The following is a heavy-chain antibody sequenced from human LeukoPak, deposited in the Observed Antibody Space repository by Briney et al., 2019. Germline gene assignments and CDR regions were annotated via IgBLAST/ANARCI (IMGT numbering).Heavy chain of an antibody. CDR1: GFTFSNYA. D-gene: IGHD6-19*01. J-gene: IGHJ5*02. Sequence: GGSLRLSCAASGFTFSNYAMSWVRQAPGKRLEWVSAISSGAGTTGYADSVKGRFTISRDNSKSTSHLQMNSLRAEDTAVYYCAKDLEQSYSGWSTSYDAWGQGTLVAVSS. V-gene: IGHV3-23*01. CDR2: ISSGAGTT. CDR3: AKDLEQSYSGWSTSYDA.